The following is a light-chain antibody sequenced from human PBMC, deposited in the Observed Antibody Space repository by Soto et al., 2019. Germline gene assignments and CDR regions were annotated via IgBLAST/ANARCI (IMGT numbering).Light chain of an antibody. CDR3: QQTLSVPRT. Sequence: EIQMTQSPRFLSASVGDRVTITCRASQNIRTYLTWYQQKPGKGPTVLIYAASTLQRGVPSRFSGSTTGTDFTLTITGLQPEDSATYYCQQTLSVPRTFGLGTKVDNK. CDR2: AAS. V-gene: IGKV1-39*01. CDR1: QNIRTY. J-gene: IGKJ1*01.